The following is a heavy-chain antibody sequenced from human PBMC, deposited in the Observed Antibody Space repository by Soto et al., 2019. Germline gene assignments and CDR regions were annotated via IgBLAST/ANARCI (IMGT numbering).Heavy chain of an antibody. CDR1: GYTFTSYA. Sequence: ASVKVSCKASGYTFTSYAMHWVRQAPGQRLEWMGWINAGNGNTKYSQKFQGRVTITRDTSASTAYMELSSLRSEDTAVYYCAKGMTTVVTRYYYYGMDVWGQGTTVTVSS. D-gene: IGHD4-17*01. J-gene: IGHJ6*02. V-gene: IGHV1-3*01. CDR3: AKGMTTVVTRYYYYGMDV. CDR2: INAGNGNT.